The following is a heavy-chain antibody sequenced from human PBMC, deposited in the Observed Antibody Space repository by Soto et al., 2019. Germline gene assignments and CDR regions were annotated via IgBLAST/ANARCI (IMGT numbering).Heavy chain of an antibody. CDR1: GFTFSSYW. CDR3: ARVDSRGYYPYYHYYGMDV. V-gene: IGHV3-7*01. Sequence: PGGSLRLSCAASGFTFSSYWMSWVRQAPGKGLEWVANIKQDGSEKYYVDSVKGRITISRDNAKNSLYLQMNSLRAEDTAVYYCARVDSRGYYPYYHYYGMDVWGQGTTVTVSS. D-gene: IGHD3-22*01. J-gene: IGHJ6*02. CDR2: IKQDGSEK.